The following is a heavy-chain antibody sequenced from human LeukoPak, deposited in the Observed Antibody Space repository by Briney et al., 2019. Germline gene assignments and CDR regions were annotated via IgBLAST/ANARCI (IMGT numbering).Heavy chain of an antibody. CDR1: GFNFDRYT. V-gene: IGHV3-43*01. D-gene: IGHD2-2*03. J-gene: IGHJ4*02. Sequence: GGSLRLSCATSGFNFDRYTIHWVRQAPGKGLEWVSLAGWAGGTTFYSDSVRGRFTISRDSGRKSVYLQMNSLTTDDTAFYFCAKGLDTVFFDYWGQGALVTVSS. CDR3: AKGLDTVFFDY. CDR2: AGWAGGTT.